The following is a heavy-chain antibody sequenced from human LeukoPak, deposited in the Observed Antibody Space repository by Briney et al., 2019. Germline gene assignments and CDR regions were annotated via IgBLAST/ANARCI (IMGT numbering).Heavy chain of an antibody. J-gene: IGHJ4*02. V-gene: IGHV1-2*02. D-gene: IGHD3-22*01. Sequence: VKVSCKASGYTFTGYYMHWVRQAPGQGLEWMGWINPNSGGTNYAQKFQGRVTMTRDTSISTAYMELSRLRSDDTAAYYCARDLIPFYDSSGQNYWGQGTLVTVSS. CDR3: ARDLIPFYDSSGQNY. CDR1: GYTFTGYY. CDR2: INPNSGGT.